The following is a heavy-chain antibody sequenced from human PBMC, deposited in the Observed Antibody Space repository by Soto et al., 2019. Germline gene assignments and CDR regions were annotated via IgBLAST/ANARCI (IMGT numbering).Heavy chain of an antibody. CDR2: ISGSGRST. Sequence: EVQLLQSGGGLVQPGGSLKLSCAASGFAFSNHAMSWVRQARGKGLEWVSAISGSGRSTYYAESVKGRFIISRDNSKNTLHLQMNSLRAEDTAVFYCAQGQNYYDSSGRVGPWGQGTLVTVSS. J-gene: IGHJ5*02. CDR1: GFAFSNHA. CDR3: AQGQNYYDSSGRVGP. D-gene: IGHD3-22*01. V-gene: IGHV3-23*01.